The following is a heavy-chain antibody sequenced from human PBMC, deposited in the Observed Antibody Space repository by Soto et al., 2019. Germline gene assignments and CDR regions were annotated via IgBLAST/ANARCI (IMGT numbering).Heavy chain of an antibody. V-gene: IGHV4-34*01. J-gene: IGHJ4*02. Sequence: QVQLQQWGAGLLKPSETLSLTCAVYGGSFSGYYWSWIRQPPGKGLEWIGEINHSGSTNYNPSLKRRVTISVDTSKNQFSLKLSSVTAADTAVYYCARGFGGYSYGYGNYWGQGTLVTVSS. CDR2: INHSGST. D-gene: IGHD5-18*01. CDR1: GGSFSGYY. CDR3: ARGFGGYSYGYGNY.